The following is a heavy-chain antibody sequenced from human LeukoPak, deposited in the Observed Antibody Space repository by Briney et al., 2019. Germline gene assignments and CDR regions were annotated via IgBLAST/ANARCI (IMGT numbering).Heavy chain of an antibody. D-gene: IGHD6-13*01. CDR2: ISVYNGAT. J-gene: IGHJ4*02. CDR3: ARDHSSSWFYLDY. CDR1: GYTFSSSG. V-gene: IGHV1-18*01. Sequence: ASVRVSCKASGYTFSSSGISWVRLAPGQGLEWMGWISVYNGATKYAQKFQGRVTMTTDTSTNTAFMELGGLMSDDTALYYCARDHSSSWFYLDYWGQGTLVTVSS.